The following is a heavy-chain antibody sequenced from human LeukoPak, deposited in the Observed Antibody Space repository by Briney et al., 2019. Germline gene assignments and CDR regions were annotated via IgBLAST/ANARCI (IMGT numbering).Heavy chain of an antibody. CDR3: ARGSAVFGADYSPSFQH. CDR2: IHPNSGGT. D-gene: IGHD3/OR15-3a*01. Sequence: VASVKVSCKASGYTLTGYYIHWVRQAPGQGLEWIEWIHPNSGGTNFAQKFQGRVTMTRDTSVSTAYMELSRLRSDDTAVYYCARGSAVFGADYSPSFQHWGQGTLVTVSS. J-gene: IGHJ1*01. V-gene: IGHV1-2*02. CDR1: GYTLTGYY.